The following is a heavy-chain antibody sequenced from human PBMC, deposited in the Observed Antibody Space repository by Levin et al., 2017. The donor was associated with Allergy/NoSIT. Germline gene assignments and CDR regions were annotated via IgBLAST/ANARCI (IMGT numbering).Heavy chain of an antibody. V-gene: IGHV1-24*01. CDR1: GYALTDLS. CDR3: ATFYGPGISFDY. Sequence: ASVKVSCKASGYALTDLSIHWVRQAPGKGLEWMGGFDLEDGKPVYAQKFQGRVTMTEDTSTDTAYMELSSMMSDDTAVYYCATFYGPGISFDYWGQGTLVTVSS. CDR2: FDLEDGKP. J-gene: IGHJ4*02. D-gene: IGHD2/OR15-2a*01.